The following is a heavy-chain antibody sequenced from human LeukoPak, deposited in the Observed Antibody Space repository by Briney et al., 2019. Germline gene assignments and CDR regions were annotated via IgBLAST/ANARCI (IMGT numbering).Heavy chain of an antibody. J-gene: IGHJ5*02. CDR1: GYTLTELS. V-gene: IGHV1-24*01. D-gene: IGHD3-22*01. Sequence: ASVKVSCKVSGYTLTELSMHWVRQAPGKGLEWMGGFDPEDGETIYAQKFQGRVTMTEDTSTDTAYMELSSLRSEDTAVYYCATVHGGDYYDSSGYRTNWFDPWGQGTLVTVS. CDR2: FDPEDGET. CDR3: ATVHGGDYYDSSGYRTNWFDP.